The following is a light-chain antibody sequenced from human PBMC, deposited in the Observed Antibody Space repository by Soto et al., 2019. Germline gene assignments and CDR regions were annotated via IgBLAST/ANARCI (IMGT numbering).Light chain of an antibody. CDR1: SSDVGGYNY. CDR3: CSYAGSYLVV. CDR2: DVS. V-gene: IGLV2-11*01. Sequence: QSVLTQPRSVSGSPGQSVTISCTGTSSDVGGYNYVSWYQQHPGKAPKLMIYDVSKRPSGVPDRFSGSKSGNTAALTSSGLQAEEEADYYCCSYAGSYLVVFGGGTKLTVL. J-gene: IGLJ2*01.